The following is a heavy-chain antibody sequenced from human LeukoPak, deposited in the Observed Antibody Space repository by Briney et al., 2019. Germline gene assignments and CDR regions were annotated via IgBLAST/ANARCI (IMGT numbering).Heavy chain of an antibody. Sequence: PGGSLRLSCAASGFTFDNYAMSWVRQAPGKGLEWVSVIYSGGSTYYADSVKGRFTISRDNSKNTLYLQMNSLRAEDTAVYYCALDYGDYPGALDIWGQGTMVTVSS. CDR2: IYSGGST. CDR1: GFTFDNYA. D-gene: IGHD4-17*01. V-gene: IGHV3-53*01. CDR3: ALDYGDYPGALDI. J-gene: IGHJ3*02.